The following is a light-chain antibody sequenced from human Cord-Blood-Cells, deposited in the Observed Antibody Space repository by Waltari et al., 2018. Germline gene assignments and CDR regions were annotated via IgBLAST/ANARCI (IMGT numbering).Light chain of an antibody. CDR3: SSYTSSSTYV. Sequence: QSALTPPASGSGSPGQAITISCTGTSSAVGGHNYVSWYQQHPGKAPKLMIYDVSKRPSGVSNRFSGSKSGNTASLTISGLQAEDEADYYCSSYTSSSTYVFGTGTKVTVL. CDR1: SSAVGGHNY. CDR2: DVS. J-gene: IGLJ1*01. V-gene: IGLV2-14*01.